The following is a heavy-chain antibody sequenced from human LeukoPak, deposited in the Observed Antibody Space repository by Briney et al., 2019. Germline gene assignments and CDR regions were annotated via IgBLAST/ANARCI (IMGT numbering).Heavy chain of an antibody. CDR1: GGSISSYY. D-gene: IGHD3-10*01. CDR3: ARLFGWFGPYYFDY. CDR2: IYYSGST. V-gene: IGHV4-59*08. Sequence: SETLSLTCTVSGGSISSYYWSWIRQPPGKGLEWIGYIYYSGSTNYNPSLKSRVTISVDTSKNQFSLKLSSVTAADTAVYYCARLFGWFGPYYFDYWGRGTLVTVSS. J-gene: IGHJ4*02.